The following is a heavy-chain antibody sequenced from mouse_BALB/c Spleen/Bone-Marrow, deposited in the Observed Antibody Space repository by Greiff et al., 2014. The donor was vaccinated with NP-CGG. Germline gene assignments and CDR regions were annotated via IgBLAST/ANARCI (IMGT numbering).Heavy chain of an antibody. CDR3: ASFGFAY. V-gene: IGHV1-26*01. CDR2: INPYNGAT. CDR1: GYSFTDYY. J-gene: IGHJ3*01. Sequence: VQLQQSGPDLVKPGASVKISCKASGYSFTDYYMHWVKQSHVKSLEWIGRINPYNGATSYNQNFKDKASLTVDKSSRTANMELHSLTSEDSAVYYCASFGFAYWGQGTLVTVSA.